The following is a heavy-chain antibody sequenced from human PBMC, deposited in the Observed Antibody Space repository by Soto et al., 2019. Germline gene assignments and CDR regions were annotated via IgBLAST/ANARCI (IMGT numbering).Heavy chain of an antibody. Sequence: QVQLVQSGAEVKKPGSSVKVSCKASGGTFSSYAISWVRQAPGQGLEWMGGIIPIFGTANYAQKFQGRVTLTADEYTGTAYMERGSRRFDDTAVDYGASDPRECISPSCALVRGYTANYGMDVWGQGTAVTVSS. CDR2: IIPIFGTA. CDR3: ASDPRECISPSCALVRGYTANYGMDV. D-gene: IGHD2-2*01. J-gene: IGHJ6*02. V-gene: IGHV1-69*12. CDR1: GGTFSSYA.